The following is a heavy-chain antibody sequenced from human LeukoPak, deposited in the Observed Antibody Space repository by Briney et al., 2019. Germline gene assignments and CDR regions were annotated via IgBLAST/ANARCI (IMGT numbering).Heavy chain of an antibody. CDR3: ARTPTPYCGGDCYDFDY. J-gene: IGHJ4*02. D-gene: IGHD2-21*02. CDR2: ICSSSSYI. CDR1: GFTFSSYS. V-gene: IGHV3-21*01. Sequence: GGSLRLSCAASGFTFSSYSMNWVRQAPGKGLEWVSPICSSSSYIYYADSVKGRFTISRDNAKNSLYLQMNSLRAEDTAVYYCARTPTPYCGGDCYDFDYWGQGTLVTVSS.